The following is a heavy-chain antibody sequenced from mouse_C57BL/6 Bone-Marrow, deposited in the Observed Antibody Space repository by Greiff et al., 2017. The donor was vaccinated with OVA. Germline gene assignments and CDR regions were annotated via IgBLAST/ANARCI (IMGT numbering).Heavy chain of an antibody. V-gene: IGHV1-62-2*01. J-gene: IGHJ1*03. CDR3: ARHAPVVAKPDWYFDV. CDR1: GYTFTEYT. D-gene: IGHD1-1*01. Sequence: VQVVESGAELVKPGASVKLSCKASGYTFTEYTIHWVKQRSGQGLEWIGWFYPGSGSIKYNEKFKDKATLTADKSSSTAYMELSRLTSEDSAVYFCARHAPVVAKPDWYFDVWGTGTTVTVSS. CDR2: FYPGSGSI.